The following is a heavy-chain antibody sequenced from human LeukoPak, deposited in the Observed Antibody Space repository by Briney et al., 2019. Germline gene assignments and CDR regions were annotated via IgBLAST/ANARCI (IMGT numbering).Heavy chain of an antibody. Sequence: GGSLRLSCAASGFTFSGSAMHWVRQASGKGLEWVGRIRSKANSYATAYAASVKGRFTISRDDSKNTAYLQMNSLRAEDTAVYYCARENYGDYVVFDYWGQGTLVTVSS. CDR1: GFTFSGSA. D-gene: IGHD4-17*01. CDR3: ARENYGDYVVFDY. V-gene: IGHV3-73*01. CDR2: IRSKANSYAT. J-gene: IGHJ4*02.